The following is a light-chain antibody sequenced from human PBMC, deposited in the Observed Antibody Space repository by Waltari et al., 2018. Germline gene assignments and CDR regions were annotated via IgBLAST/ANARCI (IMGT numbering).Light chain of an antibody. J-gene: IGLJ2*01. CDR3: QAWDSSTVV. Sequence: SYELTQPPSVSVSPGKTASITCTGDKLGDKYVWCYQQKAGQSPVGGIYQDSKRPSAIPDRFSGSHSGNTDALTVSGTEAMDGADYYCQAWDSSTVVFGGGTRVPVL. CDR1: KLGDKY. V-gene: IGLV3-1*01. CDR2: QDS.